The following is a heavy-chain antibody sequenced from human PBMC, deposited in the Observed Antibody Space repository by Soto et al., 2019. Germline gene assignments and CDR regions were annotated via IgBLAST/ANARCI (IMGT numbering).Heavy chain of an antibody. Sequence: GESLKISCKGSGYSFTSYWIGWVRQMPGKGLEWMGIIYPGDSDTRYSPSFQGQVTISADKSISTAYLQWSSLKASDTAMYYCARHGCSSTSCYGYYYMDVWGKGTTVTVSS. J-gene: IGHJ6*03. D-gene: IGHD2-2*01. V-gene: IGHV5-51*01. CDR1: GYSFTSYW. CDR3: ARHGCSSTSCYGYYYMDV. CDR2: IYPGDSDT.